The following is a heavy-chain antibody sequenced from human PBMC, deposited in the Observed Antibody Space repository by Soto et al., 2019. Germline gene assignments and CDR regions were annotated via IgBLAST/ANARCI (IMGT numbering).Heavy chain of an antibody. J-gene: IGHJ6*02. D-gene: IGHD3-3*01. V-gene: IGHV3-30*18. CDR1: GFTFSSYG. Sequence: QVQLVESGGGVVQPGRSLRLSCAASGFTFSSYGMHWVRQAPGKGLEWVAVISYDGSNKYYADSVKGQFTISRDNSKNTLYLQMNSMRAEDTAVYYCAKDVGLRFLEWPQVSMDVWGQGTTVTVSS. CDR3: AKDVGLRFLEWPQVSMDV. CDR2: ISYDGSNK.